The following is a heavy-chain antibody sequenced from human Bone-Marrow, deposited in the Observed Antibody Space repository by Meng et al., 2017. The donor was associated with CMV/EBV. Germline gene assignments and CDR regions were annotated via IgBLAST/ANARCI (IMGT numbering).Heavy chain of an antibody. Sequence: GGSLRLSCAVSGFTFSNYDMYWVRQGTGKGLEWVSGIGTAGDTYCPGSVKGRFTISRENAKNSLYLQMNSLRAGGTAVYYCPRDDWGQLPHWGQGTLVTVSS. CDR1: GFTFSNYD. CDR2: IGTAGDT. V-gene: IGHV3-13*01. J-gene: IGHJ4*02. D-gene: IGHD2-2*01. CDR3: PRDDWGQLPH.